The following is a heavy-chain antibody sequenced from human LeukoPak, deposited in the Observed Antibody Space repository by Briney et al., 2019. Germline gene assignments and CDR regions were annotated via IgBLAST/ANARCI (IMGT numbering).Heavy chain of an antibody. J-gene: IGHJ4*02. Sequence: GASVKVSCKASGYTFTGYYMHWVRQAPGQGLEWMGWINPNSGGTNYAQKFQGRVTMTRDTSISTAYMELSRLRSDDTAVYYCARGVGGNARWRNFDWSKKIPMRDYFDYWGQGTLVTVSS. D-gene: IGHD3-9*01. CDR2: INPNSGGT. CDR3: ARGVGGNARWRNFDWSKKIPMRDYFDY. CDR1: GYTFTGYY. V-gene: IGHV1-2*02.